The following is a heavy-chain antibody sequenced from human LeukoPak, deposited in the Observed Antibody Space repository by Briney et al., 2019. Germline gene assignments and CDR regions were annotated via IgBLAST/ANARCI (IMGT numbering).Heavy chain of an antibody. D-gene: IGHD3-22*01. J-gene: IGHJ3*02. V-gene: IGHV3-48*01. CDR1: GFTFSSYS. CDR2: ISSSSSTI. Sequence: PGGSLRLSCAASGFTFSSYSMNWVRQAPGKGLEWVSYISSSSSTIYYADSVKGRFTISRDNAKNSLYLQMNSLRAEDTAVYYCARPPNRVVDDAFDIWGQGTMVTVSS. CDR3: ARPPNRVVDDAFDI.